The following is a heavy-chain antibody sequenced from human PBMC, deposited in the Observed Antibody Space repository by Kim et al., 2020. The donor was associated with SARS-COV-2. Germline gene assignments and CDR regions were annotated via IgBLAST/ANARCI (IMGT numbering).Heavy chain of an antibody. D-gene: IGHD2-21*01. CDR3: AMGLIVSLTGIDL. CDR2: ISFDRSTK. V-gene: IGHV3-30*04. CDR1: GFTFSTYT. J-gene: IGHJ4*02. Sequence: GGSLRLSCAASGFTFSTYTMHWARQAPGKGLEWVAVISFDRSTKQFGDSVKGRVTISRDNSKNTLYLQMNSVRPEDTGVYYCAMGLIVSLTGIDLWSQGTLVTVSS.